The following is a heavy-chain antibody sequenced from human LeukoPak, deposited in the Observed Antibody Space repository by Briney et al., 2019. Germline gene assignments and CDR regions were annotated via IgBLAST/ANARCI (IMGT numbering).Heavy chain of an antibody. CDR3: ARGRIWFGDQGRYYYYMDV. V-gene: IGHV4-34*01. CDR2: INHSGST. D-gene: IGHD3-10*01. CDR1: GGSISSYY. Sequence: SETLSLTCTVSGGSISSYYWSWIRQPPGKGLEWIGEINHSGSTNYNPSLKSRVTISVDTSKNQFSLKLSSVTAADTAVYYCARGRIWFGDQGRYYYYMDVWGKGTTVTVSS. J-gene: IGHJ6*03.